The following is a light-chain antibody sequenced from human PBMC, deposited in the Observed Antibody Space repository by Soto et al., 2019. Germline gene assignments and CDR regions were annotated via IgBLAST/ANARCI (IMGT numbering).Light chain of an antibody. Sequence: QSVLTQPPSASGTPGQRVTISCSGSSSNIGSNTVNWYQQLPGTAPKLLIYSNNQRPSGVPDRFSGSKSGTSASLAISGLQCEDEADYYCAAWDDSLNGYGFGTGTKLTV. V-gene: IGLV1-44*01. CDR1: SSNIGSNT. CDR2: SNN. CDR3: AAWDDSLNGYG. J-gene: IGLJ1*01.